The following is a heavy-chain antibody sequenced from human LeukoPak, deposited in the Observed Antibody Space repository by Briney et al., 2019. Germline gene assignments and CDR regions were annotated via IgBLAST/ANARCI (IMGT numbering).Heavy chain of an antibody. CDR3: VKEPAPYSLGDA. CDR1: GFTFSHYD. D-gene: IGHD5-18*01. V-gene: IGHV3-33*06. CDR2: VWDDGINK. J-gene: IGHJ6*04. Sequence: GGSLRLSCGASGFTFSHYDMHWVRQAPGKGLEWVAVVWDDGINKFYADSVKGRFTISRDNSKHTVSLHMNSLRAEDTAVYYCVKEPAPYSLGDAWGKGTTVTVSS.